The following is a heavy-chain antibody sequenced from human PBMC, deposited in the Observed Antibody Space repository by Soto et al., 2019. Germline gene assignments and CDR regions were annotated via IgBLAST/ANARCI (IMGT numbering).Heavy chain of an antibody. V-gene: IGHV3-23*01. Sequence: GGSLRLSCAASGFTFSSYAMSWVRQAPGKGLEWVSAISGSRGSTYYADSVKGRFTISRDNSKNTLYLQMNSLRAEDTAVYYCAKSEPYDFWSGYYTGMRYYWGQGTLVTVSS. CDR3: AKSEPYDFWSGYYTGMRYY. CDR2: ISGSRGST. CDR1: GFTFSSYA. J-gene: IGHJ4*02. D-gene: IGHD3-3*01.